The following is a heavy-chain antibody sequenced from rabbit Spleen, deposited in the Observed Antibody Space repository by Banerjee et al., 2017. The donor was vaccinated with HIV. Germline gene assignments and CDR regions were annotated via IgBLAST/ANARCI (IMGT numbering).Heavy chain of an antibody. D-gene: IGHD1-1*01. Sequence: QSLEESGGGLVQPEGSLALTCTASGFSFSDNYYICWVRQAPGKGLEWIACIYTGSSGITYYANWVISRFTITSNTNQNTVDLKMTSLTAADAATYFCARWAAGSGGWYTFNLWGQGTLVTVS. J-gene: IGHJ4*01. CDR3: ARWAAGSGGWYTFNL. V-gene: IGHV1S40*01. CDR1: GFSFSDNYY. CDR2: IYTGSSGIT.